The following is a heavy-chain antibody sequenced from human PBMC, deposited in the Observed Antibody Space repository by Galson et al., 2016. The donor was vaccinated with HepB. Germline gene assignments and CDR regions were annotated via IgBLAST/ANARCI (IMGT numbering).Heavy chain of an antibody. J-gene: IGHJ3*02. CDR2: INAAKGNT. D-gene: IGHD1-14*01. V-gene: IGHV1-3*01. Sequence: SVKVSCKASGYSFTAYTMHWVRQAPGQRLEWMGWINAAKGNTRYSQKFQGRVTITRDTSASTAYMELSSLTSADTAQYYCARDAETAPPGGKEDVLDIWGQGTMVTVSS. CDR3: ARDAETAPPGGKEDVLDI. CDR1: GYSFTAYT.